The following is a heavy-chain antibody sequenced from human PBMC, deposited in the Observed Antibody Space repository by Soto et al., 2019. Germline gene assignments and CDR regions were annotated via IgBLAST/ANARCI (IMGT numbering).Heavy chain of an antibody. V-gene: IGHV4-34*01. CDR3: ARGGGGSWYGINWFDP. CDR1: GGSFSGYY. CDR2: INHSGST. J-gene: IGHJ5*02. D-gene: IGHD6-13*01. Sequence: SETLSLTCAVYGGSFSGYYWSWIRQPPGKGLEWIGEINHSGSTNYNPSLKSRVTISVDTSKNQFSLKLSSVTAADTAVYYCARGGGGSWYGINWFDPWGQGTLVTVSS.